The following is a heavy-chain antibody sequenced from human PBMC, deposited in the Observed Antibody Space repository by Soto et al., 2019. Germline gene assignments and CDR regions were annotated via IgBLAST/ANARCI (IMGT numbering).Heavy chain of an antibody. J-gene: IGHJ6*02. CDR2: IIPMFPTT. Sequence: QVHLVQSGPEVKRPGSSVKVSCKASGDTFGRNAIHWVRQAPGQGLEWMGGIIPMFPTTNYAQKFKGRLTIYADKSTGTAYMEMTSLRSEDTAVYYCSRARYCTSPSCYNHYYYGMDIWGQGTTVSVSS. V-gene: IGHV1-69*06. CDR3: SRARYCTSPSCYNHYYYGMDI. D-gene: IGHD2-2*02. CDR1: GDTFGRNA.